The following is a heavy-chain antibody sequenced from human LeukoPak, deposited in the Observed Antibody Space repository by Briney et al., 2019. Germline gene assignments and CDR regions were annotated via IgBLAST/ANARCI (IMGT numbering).Heavy chain of an antibody. Sequence: GGSLRLSCAASGFTVSSNYMSWVRQAPGKGLEWASVIYSGGSTYYADSVKGRFTISRDNSKNTLYLQMNSLRAEDTAVYYCARDHCSSTSCYGDNWFDHWGQGTLVTVSS. CDR2: IYSGGST. J-gene: IGHJ5*02. V-gene: IGHV3-53*01. D-gene: IGHD2-2*01. CDR3: ARDHCSSTSCYGDNWFDH. CDR1: GFTVSSNY.